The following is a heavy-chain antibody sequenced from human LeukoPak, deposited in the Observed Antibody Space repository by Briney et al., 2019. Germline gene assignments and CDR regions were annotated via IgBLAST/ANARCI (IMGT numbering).Heavy chain of an antibody. CDR3: ARNPSITHYYYYYMDV. V-gene: IGHV3-30*02. Sequence: GGSLRLSCAASGFTFSSYGMHWVRQAPGKGLEWVAFIRYDGSNKYYADSVKGRFTISRDDSKNTLYLHVNSLRPEDTAVYYCARNPSITHYYYYYMDVWGKGTTVTISS. J-gene: IGHJ6*03. CDR2: IRYDGSNK. CDR1: GFTFSSYG. D-gene: IGHD2-2*01.